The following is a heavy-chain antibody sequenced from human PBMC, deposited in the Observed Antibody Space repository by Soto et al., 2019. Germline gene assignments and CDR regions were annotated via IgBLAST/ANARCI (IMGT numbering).Heavy chain of an antibody. V-gene: IGHV1-18*01. Sequence: QVQLVQSGAEVKKPGASVKVSCKASGYTFTSYGISWVRQAPGKGLEWMGWISAYNGNTNHAQKLQGRVTMTTDTSTSTAYMELRSVRSDDTAVYSCATWGYYDDSSGHKTRHNWFDPWGQGSLVTVSS. CDR2: ISAYNGNT. CDR1: GYTFTSYG. CDR3: ATWGYYDDSSGHKTRHNWFDP. D-gene: IGHD3-22*01. J-gene: IGHJ5*02.